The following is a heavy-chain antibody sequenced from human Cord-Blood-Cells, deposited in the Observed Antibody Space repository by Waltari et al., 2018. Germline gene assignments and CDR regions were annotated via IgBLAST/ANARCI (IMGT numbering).Heavy chain of an antibody. CDR1: GDSVLRHSSP. CDR3: ARAPKSNSFDY. V-gene: IGHV6-1*01. J-gene: IGHJ4*02. CDR2: TYYMSKCYN. Sequence: QLQPQQSGPGLVKPSQTLSLTCPISGDSVLRHSSPWNRIRQSPSRGFAWLGKTYYMSKCYNDYAVSVKSRITINPDTSKNQFSLQLNSVTPEDTAVYYCARAPKSNSFDYWGQGTLVTVSS.